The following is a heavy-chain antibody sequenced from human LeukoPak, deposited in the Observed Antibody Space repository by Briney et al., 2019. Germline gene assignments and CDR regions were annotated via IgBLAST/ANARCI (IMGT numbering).Heavy chain of an antibody. CDR3: AREYSNSSASSRHLDY. J-gene: IGHJ4*02. V-gene: IGHV4-4*07. Sequence: SETLSLTCTVSGDSISSYYWSWIRQPAGKGLEWIGRIHTSAITNYHPSLKSRVTMSVDTSKNQFSLKLTSVTAADTAVYYCAREYSNSSASSRHLDYWSQGTLVTVSS. D-gene: IGHD6-6*01. CDR2: IHTSAIT. CDR1: GDSISSYY.